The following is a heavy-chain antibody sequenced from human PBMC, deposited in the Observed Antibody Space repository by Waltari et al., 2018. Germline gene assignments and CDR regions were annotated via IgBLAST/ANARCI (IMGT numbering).Heavy chain of an antibody. CDR1: GYTFTSYA. V-gene: IGHV1-3*01. J-gene: IGHJ4*02. Sequence: QVQLVQSGAEVKKPGASVKVSCRASGYTFTSYAMHWVRQAPGQRLEWMGWINAGNGNTKYSQKFQGRVTITRDTSASTAYMELSSLRSEDTAVYYCARAGVWGSYRYLDYWGQGTLVTVSS. CDR3: ARAGVWGSYRYLDY. D-gene: IGHD3-16*02. CDR2: INAGNGNT.